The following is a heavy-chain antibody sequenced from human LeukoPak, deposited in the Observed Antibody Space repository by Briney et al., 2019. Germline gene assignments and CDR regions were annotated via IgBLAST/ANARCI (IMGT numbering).Heavy chain of an antibody. Sequence: GGSLRLSCAASGFTFSSYSMNWVRQAPGKGLEWVSSISSSSSYIYYADSVKGRFTISRDNAKNSLYLQMNSLRAEDTAVYYCARSSSGYPYAFDIWGQGTMVTVSS. CDR3: ARSSSGYPYAFDI. D-gene: IGHD3-22*01. V-gene: IGHV3-21*01. CDR2: ISSSSSYI. CDR1: GFTFSSYS. J-gene: IGHJ3*02.